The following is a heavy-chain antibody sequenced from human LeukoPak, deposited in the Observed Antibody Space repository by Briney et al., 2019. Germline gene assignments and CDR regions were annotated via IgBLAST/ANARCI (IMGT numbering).Heavy chain of an antibody. Sequence: SETLSLTCTVSGTSISSYYWTWIRQPPGKGLEWIGYIYYSGSTNYNPSLKSRVTTSVDTSKNQFSLKLSSVTAADTAVYYCAREVVVPATRTETFDYWGQGTLVTVSS. CDR2: IYYSGST. J-gene: IGHJ4*02. CDR1: GTSISSYY. V-gene: IGHV4-59*01. CDR3: AREVVVPATRTETFDY. D-gene: IGHD2-2*01.